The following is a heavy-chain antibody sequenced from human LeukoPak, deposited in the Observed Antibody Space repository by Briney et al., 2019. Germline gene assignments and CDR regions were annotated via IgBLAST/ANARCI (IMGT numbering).Heavy chain of an antibody. Sequence: ASVKVSCKASGYTFTSYYMHWVRQAPGQGLEWMGWISAYNGNTHYAQKLQGRVTMTTDTSTTTAYIELRSLRSDDTAVYYCARDERAAAGGTEGYFDYWGQGTLVTVSS. CDR3: ARDERAAAGGTEGYFDY. J-gene: IGHJ4*02. D-gene: IGHD6-13*01. V-gene: IGHV1-18*04. CDR1: GYTFTSYY. CDR2: ISAYNGNT.